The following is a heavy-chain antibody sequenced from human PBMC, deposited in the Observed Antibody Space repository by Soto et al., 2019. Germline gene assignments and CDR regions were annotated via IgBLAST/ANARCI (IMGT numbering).Heavy chain of an antibody. CDR3: AREQWNPRKNNYYYYGMDV. V-gene: IGHV4-4*02. D-gene: IGHD1-1*01. CDR2: IYHSGST. Sequence: SETLSLTCAVSGGSISSGGYSWSWVRQPPGKGLEWIGEIYHSGSTNYNPSLKSRVTISVDKSKNQFSLKLSSVTAADTAVYYCAREQWNPRKNNYYYYGMDVWGQGTTVTVSS. CDR1: GGSISSGGYS. J-gene: IGHJ6*02.